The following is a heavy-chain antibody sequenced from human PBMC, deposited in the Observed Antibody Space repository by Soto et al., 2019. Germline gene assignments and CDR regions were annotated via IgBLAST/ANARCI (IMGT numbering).Heavy chain of an antibody. J-gene: IGHJ4*02. Sequence: VELVESGGGVVQPGRSLRLSCAASGFTFSDYAMHWVRQAPGKGLEWVAVVSHDGRKRHYADSVNGRFTISRDSSKNTVSLEMTSLRAEDTAVYYCAKGGRQWLVTSDFNYWGQGALVTVSS. V-gene: IGHV3-30*18. D-gene: IGHD6-19*01. CDR2: VSHDGRKR. CDR3: AKGGRQWLVTSDFNY. CDR1: GFTFSDYA.